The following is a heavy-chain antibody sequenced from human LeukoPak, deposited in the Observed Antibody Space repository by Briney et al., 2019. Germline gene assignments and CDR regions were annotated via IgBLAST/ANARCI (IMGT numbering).Heavy chain of an antibody. CDR2: IYYSGST. Sequence: TSETLSLTCTVSGGSISRSRDYWGWIRQPPGKGLEWIGSIYYSGSTYSNPSLKSRVTISGDTSKNRFSLKLSSVTAADTAVYYCARVAAKTVDYWGQGTLVTVSS. D-gene: IGHD2-15*01. J-gene: IGHJ4*02. CDR1: GGSISRSRDY. V-gene: IGHV4-39*07. CDR3: ARVAAKTVDY.